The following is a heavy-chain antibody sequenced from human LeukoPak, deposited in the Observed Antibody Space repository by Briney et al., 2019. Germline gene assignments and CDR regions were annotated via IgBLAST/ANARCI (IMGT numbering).Heavy chain of an antibody. CDR3: ARVGSSWYFAFDI. Sequence: SETLSLTCTVSGGSISSYYWSWIRQPPGKGLEWIGYIYYSGSTNYNPSLKSRVTISVDTSKNQFSLKLSSVTAADTAVYYCARVGSSWYFAFDIWGQGTMVTASS. V-gene: IGHV4-59*01. CDR1: GGSISSYY. D-gene: IGHD6-13*01. J-gene: IGHJ3*02. CDR2: IYYSGST.